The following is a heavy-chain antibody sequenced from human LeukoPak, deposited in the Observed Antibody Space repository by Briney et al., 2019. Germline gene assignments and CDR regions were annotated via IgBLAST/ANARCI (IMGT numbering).Heavy chain of an antibody. V-gene: IGHV3-74*01. CDR3: ARGRRGGYYVDY. J-gene: IGHJ4*02. CDR2: MNSDGSTT. Sequence: GGSLRLSCAASGFTFSSYWMHWVRQAPGKGLVWVSRMNSDGSTTTYADSVKGRFTISRDNAENTLYLQMNSLRAEDTAVYYCARGRRGGYYVDYWGQGTLVTVSS. D-gene: IGHD2-15*01. CDR1: GFTFSSYW.